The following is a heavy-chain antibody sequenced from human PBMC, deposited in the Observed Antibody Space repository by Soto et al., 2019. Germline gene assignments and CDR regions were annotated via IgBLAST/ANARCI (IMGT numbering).Heavy chain of an antibody. Sequence: QLQLQESGPGLVKPSQTLSLTCTVSGASMNSGAYYWSWFRQPPGKGLEWIGYIYHNGSTYNNPSLMIRVTMSLDTSKSQCSLKLNSVSASDTAVYYCARVSATGTRWFDPWGQGTLVTVSS. J-gene: IGHJ5*02. V-gene: IGHV4-31*03. D-gene: IGHD6-13*01. CDR1: GASMNSGAYY. CDR2: IYHNGST. CDR3: ARVSATGTRWFDP.